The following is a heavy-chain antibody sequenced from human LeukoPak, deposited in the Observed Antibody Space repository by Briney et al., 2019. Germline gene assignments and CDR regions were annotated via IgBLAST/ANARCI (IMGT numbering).Heavy chain of an antibody. Sequence: SETLSLTCTVSGGSISSGGYYWSWIRQHPGKGLEWIWYIYYSGSTYYNPSLKSRVTIPVDTSKKQFSLKLSSVTAADTAVYYCARGDYYDSSGYSGYVDYWGQGTLVTVSS. D-gene: IGHD3-22*01. CDR2: IYYSGST. CDR1: GGSISSGGYY. V-gene: IGHV4-31*03. J-gene: IGHJ4*02. CDR3: ARGDYYDSSGYSGYVDY.